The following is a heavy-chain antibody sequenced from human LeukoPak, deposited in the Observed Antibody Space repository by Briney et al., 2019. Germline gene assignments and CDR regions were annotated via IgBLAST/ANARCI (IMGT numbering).Heavy chain of an antibody. CDR1: GYTFTNYD. Sequence: ASVKVSCKASGYTFTNYDFNCVRQSTGPGLEWMGWMNPNSGATGYAQKFQGRVTMTRDTSINTAYMELSSLGSEDTAVYYCARWLVRGSRSSYFDYWGQGTLVTVSS. J-gene: IGHJ4*02. CDR2: MNPNSGAT. D-gene: IGHD6-6*01. CDR3: ARWLVRGSRSSYFDY. V-gene: IGHV1-8*01.